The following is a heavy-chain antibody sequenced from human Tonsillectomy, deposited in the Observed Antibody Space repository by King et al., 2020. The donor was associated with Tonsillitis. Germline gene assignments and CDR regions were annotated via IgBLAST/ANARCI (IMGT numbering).Heavy chain of an antibody. CDR3: ATLKYFDSSDRYLDY. D-gene: IGHD3-22*01. V-gene: IGHV1-69*01. CDR1: GVTFNIYA. J-gene: IGHJ4*02. CDR2: IIPISGTA. Sequence: LQLVQSGAEVKKPGSSVKVSCKASGVTFNIYAFTWVRQAPGHGLEWMGGIIPISGTANYAQKFQGRLTITADESTATAYMDLRNLISQDTAVYYCATLKYFDSSDRYLDYWGQGTLVTVSS.